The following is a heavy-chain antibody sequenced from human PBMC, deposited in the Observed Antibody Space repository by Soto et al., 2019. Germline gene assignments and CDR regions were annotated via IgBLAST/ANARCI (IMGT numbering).Heavy chain of an antibody. CDR1: GFTFSSYW. CDR2: INSDGSST. CDR3: ARAKSSSWYDKYYYYYGMDV. D-gene: IGHD6-13*01. J-gene: IGHJ6*02. V-gene: IGHV3-74*01. Sequence: GGSLRLSCAASGFTFSSYWMHWVRQAPGKGLVWVSRINSDGSSTSYADSVKGRFTISRDNAKNTLYLQMNSLRAEDTAVYYCARAKSSSWYDKYYYYYGMDVWGQGTTVTVSS.